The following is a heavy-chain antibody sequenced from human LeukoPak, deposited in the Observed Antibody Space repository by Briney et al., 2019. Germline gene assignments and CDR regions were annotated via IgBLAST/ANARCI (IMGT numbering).Heavy chain of an antibody. J-gene: IGHJ2*01. Sequence: GRSLRLSCAASGFTFSSYGMHWVRQAPGKGLEWVAVISYDGSNKYYADSVKGRFTISRDNSKNTLYLQMNSLRAEDTAVNYCAKTPLFTSTARWSWYFDLWGRGTLVTVSS. CDR2: ISYDGSNK. CDR3: AKTPLFTSTARWSWYFDL. CDR1: GFTFSSYG. V-gene: IGHV3-30*18. D-gene: IGHD5-24*01.